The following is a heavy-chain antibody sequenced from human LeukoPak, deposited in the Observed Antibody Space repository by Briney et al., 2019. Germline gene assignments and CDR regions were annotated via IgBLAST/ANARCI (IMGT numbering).Heavy chain of an antibody. J-gene: IGHJ4*02. CDR2: IKEDGSEK. Sequence: GGSLRLSCAASGFIFSSYAMSWVRQAPGKGLEWVANIKEDGSEKNYADSVKGRFTISRDNAKKSLYLQMNSLRAEDAAVYYCARARYSDYWGQGTLVTVSS. V-gene: IGHV3-7*01. CDR3: ARARYSDY. CDR1: GFIFSSYA.